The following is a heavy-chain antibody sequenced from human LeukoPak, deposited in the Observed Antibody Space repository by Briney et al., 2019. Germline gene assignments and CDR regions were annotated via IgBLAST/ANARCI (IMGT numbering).Heavy chain of an antibody. Sequence: GGSLRLSCAASGFPFSDYSMNWVRQAPGKGLEWISYIGISSGNTKYADSVKGRFTISGDNAKNSLHLQMNSLRAEDTAVYYCARGSPSWYGTTNDAFDIWGQGTMVTVSS. J-gene: IGHJ3*02. V-gene: IGHV3-48*04. CDR3: ARGSPSWYGTTNDAFDI. D-gene: IGHD6-13*01. CDR1: GFPFSDYS. CDR2: IGISSGNT.